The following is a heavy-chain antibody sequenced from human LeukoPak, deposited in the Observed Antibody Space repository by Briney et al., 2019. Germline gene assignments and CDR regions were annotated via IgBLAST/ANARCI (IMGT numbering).Heavy chain of an antibody. Sequence: GGSLRLSCAASGFIFSSYAMSWVRQAPGKGLEWVSAISDSGGRTYYADSVRGRFTISRDNSKNTRYLQISSLRAEDTAIYYCAKNYDSSPRSMDVWGKGTTVTVSS. J-gene: IGHJ6*03. CDR2: ISDSGGRT. D-gene: IGHD3-3*01. CDR1: GFIFSSYA. CDR3: AKNYDSSPRSMDV. V-gene: IGHV3-23*01.